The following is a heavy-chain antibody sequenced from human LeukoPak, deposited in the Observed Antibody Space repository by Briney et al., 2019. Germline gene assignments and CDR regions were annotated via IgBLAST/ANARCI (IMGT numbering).Heavy chain of an antibody. CDR1: GFTFSSYA. V-gene: IGHV3-23*01. CDR3: AKGQGGRYCSSPSCSVDYYYGMDV. Sequence: GASLRLSCAASGFTFSSYAMSWVRQAPGKGLEWVSVIGGSGGSTYYADSVKGRFTISRDNSKNTLYLQLNSLRAEDTAVYYCAKGQGGRYCSSPSCSVDYYYGMDVWGQGTTVTVSS. D-gene: IGHD2-2*01. J-gene: IGHJ6*02. CDR2: IGGSGGST.